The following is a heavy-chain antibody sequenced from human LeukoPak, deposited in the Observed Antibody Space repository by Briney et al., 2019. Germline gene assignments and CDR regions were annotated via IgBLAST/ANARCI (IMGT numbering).Heavy chain of an antibody. V-gene: IGHV3-30*04. D-gene: IGHD4-17*01. J-gene: IGHJ1*01. Sequence: PGRSLRLSCAASGFTFSTSAMHWVRQAPGKGLEWVAFISDNGIKKYYADSVKGRCTISRDNSKNTLFLQMNSLRIEDTAVYYCVRGDYGDYPGSEFFQHWGQGTLVPVSS. CDR2: ISDNGIKK. CDR3: VRGDYGDYPGSEFFQH. CDR1: GFTFSTSA.